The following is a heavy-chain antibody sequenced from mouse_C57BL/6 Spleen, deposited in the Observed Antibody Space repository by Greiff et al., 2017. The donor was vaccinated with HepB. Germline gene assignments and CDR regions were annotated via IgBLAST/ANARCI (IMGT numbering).Heavy chain of an antibody. CDR3: ARGYYDYYWFAY. CDR2: IDPSDSYT. CDR1: GYTFTSYW. J-gene: IGHJ3*01. D-gene: IGHD2-4*01. Sequence: QVQLQQSGAELVRPGTSVKLSCKASGYTFTSYWMHWVKQRPGQGLEWIGVIDPSDSYTNYNQKFKGKATLTVDTSSSTAYMQLSSLTSEDSAVYYCARGYYDYYWFAYWGQGTLVTVSA. V-gene: IGHV1-59*01.